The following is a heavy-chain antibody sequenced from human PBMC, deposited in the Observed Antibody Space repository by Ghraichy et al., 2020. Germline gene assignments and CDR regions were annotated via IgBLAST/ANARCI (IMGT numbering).Heavy chain of an antibody. CDR1: GFIFSSYW. CDR2: INSDGRNT. J-gene: IGHJ6*02. CDR3: TREYTNGYDLTSSYYYYYYGLDG. V-gene: IGHV3-74*01. D-gene: IGHD2-8*01. Sequence: GSLRLSCAASGFIFSSYWMHWVRQAPGRGLVWVSHINSDGRNTNYADSVKGRFTISRDNAKNTLYLQMNSLRAEDTAVYYCTREYTNGYDLTSSYYYYYYGLDGWGRGTTVTVSS.